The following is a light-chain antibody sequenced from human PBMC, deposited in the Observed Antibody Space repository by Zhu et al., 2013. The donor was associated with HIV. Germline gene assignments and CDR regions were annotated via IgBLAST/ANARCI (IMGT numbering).Light chain of an antibody. CDR2: GAS. CDR1: QSITSSS. V-gene: IGKV3-20*01. J-gene: IGKJ2*04. CDR3: QQYDSSCS. Sequence: EIVLTQSPGTLSLSPGEGASLSCRASQSITSSSLAWYQQKPGQAPRLLIYGASSRATGIPDRFSGSGSGTDFTLTISRLEPEDFAVYYCQQYDSSCSFGQGTKLEIK.